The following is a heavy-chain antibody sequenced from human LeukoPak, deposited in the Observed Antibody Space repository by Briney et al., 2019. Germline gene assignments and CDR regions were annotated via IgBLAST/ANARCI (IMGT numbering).Heavy chain of an antibody. CDR1: GYALTELS. V-gene: IGHV1-24*01. CDR3: ATDLGIRGY. J-gene: IGHJ4*02. Sequence: ASVTVSCTVSGYALTELSMHWVRQAPGKGLEWMGGFDPEDGETIYAQKFQGRVTMTEDTSTDTAYMELSSLRSEDTAVYYCATDLGIRGYWGQGTLVTVSS. D-gene: IGHD5-18*01. CDR2: FDPEDGET.